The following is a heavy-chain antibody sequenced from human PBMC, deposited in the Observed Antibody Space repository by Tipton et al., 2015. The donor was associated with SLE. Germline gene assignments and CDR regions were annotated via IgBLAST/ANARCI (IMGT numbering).Heavy chain of an antibody. J-gene: IGHJ4*02. CDR2: IHHSWTT. CDR1: GYSISSGYY. D-gene: IGHD3-16*01. Sequence: TLSLTCAVSGYSISSGYYWSWIRQPPGKGLEWIGSIHHSWTTYYNSSLKSRVTISVDTAKNQFALKLTSVSAADAAVYYCARGAGYWGQGTLATVSS. V-gene: IGHV4-38-2*01. CDR3: ARGAGY.